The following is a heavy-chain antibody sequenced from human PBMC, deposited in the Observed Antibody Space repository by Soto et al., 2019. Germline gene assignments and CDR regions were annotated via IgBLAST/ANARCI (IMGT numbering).Heavy chain of an antibody. J-gene: IGHJ4*02. CDR3: ARTFDTITYYFDY. CDR1: EFIFSSYA. CDR2: ISFDGNII. V-gene: IGHV3-30-3*01. Sequence: QVHLVESGGGVAQPGGSLRLSCAASEFIFSSYAMHWIRQAPGKGLVWLAVISFDGNIIQYADSVKGRFIISRDNSKNTLYLQMNSLRGDDTAVYYCARTFDTITYYFDYWGQGTLVTVSS. D-gene: IGHD3-9*01.